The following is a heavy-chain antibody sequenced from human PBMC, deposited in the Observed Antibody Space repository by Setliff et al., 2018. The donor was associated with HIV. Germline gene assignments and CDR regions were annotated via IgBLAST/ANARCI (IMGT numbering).Heavy chain of an antibody. CDR1: GYTFTSYA. Sequence: ASVKVSCKASGYTFTSYAMNWVRQAPGQGLEWMGWINTSTGSPTYAQAFTGRFVFSVDTSVSTAYLQISSLKAEDTAVYYCARALYGDYGGDINWFDPWGQGTLVTVSS. CDR2: INTSTGSP. V-gene: IGHV7-4-1*02. CDR3: ARALYGDYGGDINWFDP. D-gene: IGHD4-17*01. J-gene: IGHJ5*02.